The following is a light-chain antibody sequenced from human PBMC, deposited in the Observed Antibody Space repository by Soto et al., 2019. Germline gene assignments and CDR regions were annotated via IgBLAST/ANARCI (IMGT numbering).Light chain of an antibody. V-gene: IGLV3-25*03. CDR3: QSADSSGTYVV. CDR1: ALPKQY. CDR2: KDS. J-gene: IGLJ2*01. Sequence: SSELTQPPSVSVSPGQTARITCSGDALPKQYAYWYQQKPGQAPVLVIYKDSERPSGILGRFSGSSSGTTVTLTISGVQAEDDADYYCQSADSSGTYVVFGGGTKVTVL.